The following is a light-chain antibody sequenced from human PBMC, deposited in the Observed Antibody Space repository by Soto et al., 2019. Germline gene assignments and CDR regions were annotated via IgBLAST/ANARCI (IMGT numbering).Light chain of an antibody. CDR1: QSVSSSY. CDR2: AAS. V-gene: IGKV3-20*01. J-gene: IGKJ1*01. Sequence: EIVLTQSPGTLSLSPGERATLSCRASQSVSSSYLAWYQQKPGQAPKLLIYAASSRHTGIPARFSGSGSGTDFTLTISRLQPEDFATYYCQQYGSSPQTFGQGTKVDIK. CDR3: QQYGSSPQT.